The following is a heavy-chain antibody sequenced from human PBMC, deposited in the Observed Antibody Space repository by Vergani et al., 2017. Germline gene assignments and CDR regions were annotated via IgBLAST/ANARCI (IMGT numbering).Heavy chain of an antibody. CDR3: AKDLSSSWYYYYYGMDV. D-gene: IGHD6-13*01. V-gene: IGHV3-21*01. Sequence: EVQLVESGGGLVKPGGSLRLSCAASGFTFSSYSMNWVRQAPGKGLEWVSSISSSSSYIYYADSVKGRFTISRDNSKNTLYLQMNSLRAEDTAVYYCAKDLSSSWYYYYYGMDVWGQGTTVTVSS. J-gene: IGHJ6*02. CDR2: ISSSSSYI. CDR1: GFTFSSYS.